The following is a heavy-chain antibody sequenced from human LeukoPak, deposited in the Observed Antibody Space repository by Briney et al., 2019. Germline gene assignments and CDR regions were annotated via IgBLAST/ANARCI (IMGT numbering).Heavy chain of an antibody. Sequence: GGSLRLSCAASGFTFSSYAMTWVRQAPGKGLEWVSAISGTGDSTYYAHSVKGRFTISRDNSKNTVYLQMNSLRAEDTAVYYCATDVTSGSYWYYFDYWGQGALVTVSS. CDR2: ISGTGDST. CDR3: ATDVTSGSYWYYFDY. J-gene: IGHJ4*02. V-gene: IGHV3-23*01. CDR1: GFTFSSYA. D-gene: IGHD3-10*01.